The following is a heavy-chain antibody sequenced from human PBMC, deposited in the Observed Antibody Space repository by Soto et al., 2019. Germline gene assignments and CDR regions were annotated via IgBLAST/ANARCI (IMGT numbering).Heavy chain of an antibody. CDR1: GGSISSYY. V-gene: IGHV4-59*08. CDR2: IYYSGST. Sequence: SETLSLTCTVSGGSISSYYWSWIRQPPGKGLEWIGYIYYSGSTNYNPSLKSRVTISVDTSKNQFSLKLSSVTAADTAVYYCARRLSGSYGGWFDPWGQGTLVTVSS. J-gene: IGHJ5*02. CDR3: ARRLSGSYGGWFDP. D-gene: IGHD1-26*01.